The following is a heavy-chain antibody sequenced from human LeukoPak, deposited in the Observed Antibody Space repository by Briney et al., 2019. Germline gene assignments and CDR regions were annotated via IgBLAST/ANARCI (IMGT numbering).Heavy chain of an antibody. D-gene: IGHD4-23*01. CDR3: ARSGTTVVTFDYYYMDV. CDR2: ISGSGGST. Sequence: GGSLRLSCAASGFTFSSYGMSWVRQAPGKGLEWVSAISGSGGSTYYADSVKGRFTISRDNSKNSLYLQMNSLRAEDTAVYYCARSGTTVVTFDYYYMDVWGKGTTVTISS. J-gene: IGHJ6*03. V-gene: IGHV3-23*01. CDR1: GFTFSSYG.